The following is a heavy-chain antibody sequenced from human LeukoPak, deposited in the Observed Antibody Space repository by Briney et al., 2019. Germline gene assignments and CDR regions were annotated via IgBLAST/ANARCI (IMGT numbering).Heavy chain of an antibody. CDR3: ARDRGAAAGIFDY. D-gene: IGHD6-13*01. J-gene: IGHJ4*02. V-gene: IGHV4-31*03. Sequence: SDTLSLTCTVSGGSISSGGYYWTWIRQHPGKGLDWIVYIYYSGSTYYNPSLKSRVTISVDTSKNQFSLNLSSVTAADTAVYYCARDRGAAAGIFDYWGQGTLVTVSS. CDR1: GGSISSGGYY. CDR2: IYYSGST.